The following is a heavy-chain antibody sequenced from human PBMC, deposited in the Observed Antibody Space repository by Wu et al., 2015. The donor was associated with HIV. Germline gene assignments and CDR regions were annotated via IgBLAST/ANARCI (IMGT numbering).Heavy chain of an antibody. J-gene: IGHJ4*02. CDR1: GGTFSSYA. V-gene: IGHV1-69*05. CDR3: ARDAYYYGSGRGEYYFDY. Sequence: QVQLVQSGAEVKKPGSSVKVSCKASGGTFSSYAISWVRQAPGQGLEWMGGIIPIFGTANYAQKFQGRVTITTDESTSTAYMELSSLRSEDTAVYYCARDAYYYGSGRGEYYFDYVGPGNAGHRLL. D-gene: IGHD3-10*01. CDR2: IIPIFGTA.